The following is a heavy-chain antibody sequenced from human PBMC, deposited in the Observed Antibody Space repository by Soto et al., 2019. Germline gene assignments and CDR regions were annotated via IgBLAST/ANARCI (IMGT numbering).Heavy chain of an antibody. J-gene: IGHJ3*02. Sequence: PGGSLRIACAASGFTFSSYAMSWVRQAPGKGLEWVSAISGSGGSTYYADSVKGRFTISRDNSKNTLYLQMNSLRAEDTAVYYCAKDIVVVVAAGDAFDIWGQGTMVTVSS. CDR3: AKDIVVVVAAGDAFDI. CDR2: ISGSGGST. CDR1: GFTFSSYA. V-gene: IGHV3-23*01. D-gene: IGHD2-15*01.